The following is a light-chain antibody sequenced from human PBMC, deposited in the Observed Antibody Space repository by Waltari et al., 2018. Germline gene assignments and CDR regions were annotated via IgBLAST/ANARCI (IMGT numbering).Light chain of an antibody. CDR1: QSVLYTSNNKNC. J-gene: IGKJ4*01. V-gene: IGKV4-1*01. CDR3: HQFYNTPYT. Sequence: DIVMTQSPDSLAVSLGERATINCKTSQSVLYTSNNKNCLAWYQQKPGQPPKLLIYWTSTRESGVPDRFTGSGSGTEFTLTISSLQAEDVAVYYCHQFYNTPYTVGGGTKVEIK. CDR2: WTS.